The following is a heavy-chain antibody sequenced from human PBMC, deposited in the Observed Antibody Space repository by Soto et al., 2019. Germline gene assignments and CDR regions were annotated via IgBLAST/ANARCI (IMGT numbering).Heavy chain of an antibody. CDR2: IGGSGGNT. D-gene: IGHD4-4*01. V-gene: IGHV3-23*01. J-gene: IGHJ4*02. Sequence: EVQLLESGGGLVQPGGSLRLSCAASGFIFNAYAMTWVRQAPGKGLEWVSAIGGSGGNTYYASSVKGRFTISSDNSKDTVDLEMNRLRVDATAVYFCARVASDYINSADHWGQGILVTVSS. CDR3: ARVASDYINSADH. CDR1: GFIFNAYA.